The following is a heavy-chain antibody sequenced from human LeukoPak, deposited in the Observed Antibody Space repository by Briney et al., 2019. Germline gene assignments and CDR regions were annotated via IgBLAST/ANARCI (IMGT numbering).Heavy chain of an antibody. J-gene: IGHJ4*02. V-gene: IGHV1-8*01. Sequence: ASVTVSCKASGYTFTSYDINWVRQATGQGLEWMGWMNPNSGNTGYAQKFQGRVTMTRNTSISTAYMELSSLRSEDTAVYYCARARRMSSDKRRGIGYYFDYWGQGTLVTVSS. CDR3: ARARRMSSDKRRGIGYYFDY. CDR2: MNPNSGNT. D-gene: IGHD3-22*01. CDR1: GYTFTSYD.